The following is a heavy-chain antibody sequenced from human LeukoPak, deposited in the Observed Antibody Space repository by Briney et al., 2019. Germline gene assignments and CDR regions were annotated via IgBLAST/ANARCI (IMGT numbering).Heavy chain of an antibody. Sequence: SETLSLTCTVSGGSVSSGSYYWSWIRQPPEKGLEWIGYIYYSGSTNYNPSLKSRVTISVDTSKNQFSLKLSSVTAADTAVYYCARESSGYYRDAFDIWGQGTMVTVSS. CDR3: ARESSGYYRDAFDI. J-gene: IGHJ3*02. D-gene: IGHD3-22*01. CDR2: IYYSGST. V-gene: IGHV4-61*01. CDR1: GGSVSSGSYY.